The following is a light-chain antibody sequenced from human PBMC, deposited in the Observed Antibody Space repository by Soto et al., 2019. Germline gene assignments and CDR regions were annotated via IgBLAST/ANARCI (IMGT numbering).Light chain of an antibody. CDR3: QQFSTYSWT. V-gene: IGKV1-5*03. Sequence: DIQMTQSPSTLSASVGDRVTITCRASQSIDSWLAWYQQKPGKAPKLLIYKASSLQSGVPSRFSGSGSGTDFTLSISSLQPDDFATYYCQQFSTYSWTFGQGTKVEIK. CDR1: QSIDSW. CDR2: KAS. J-gene: IGKJ1*01.